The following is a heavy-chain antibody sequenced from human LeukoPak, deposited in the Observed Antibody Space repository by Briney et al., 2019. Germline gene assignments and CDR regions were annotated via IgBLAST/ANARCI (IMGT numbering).Heavy chain of an antibody. D-gene: IGHD6-6*01. CDR1: GGSISSSSYY. CDR2: IYYSGST. J-gene: IGHJ4*02. Sequence: PSETLSLTCTVSGGSISSSSYYWGWIRQPPGKGLEWIGSIYYSGSTYYNPSLKSRDTISVDTSKNQFSLKLSSVTAADTAVYYCATLSVARIAARNYWGQGTLVTVSS. CDR3: ATLSVARIAARNY. V-gene: IGHV4-39*01.